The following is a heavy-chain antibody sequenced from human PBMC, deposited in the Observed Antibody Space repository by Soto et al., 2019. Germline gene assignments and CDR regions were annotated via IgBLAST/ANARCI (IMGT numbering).Heavy chain of an antibody. J-gene: IGHJ5*02. CDR1: GFTFSSYS. D-gene: IGHD6-13*01. V-gene: IGHV3-48*01. Sequence: GGPLRLCCAASGFTFSSYSMNWVRQAPGKGLEWVSYITSSSSTIYYADSVKGRFTISRDNAKNSLYLQMNSLRAEDTAVYFCARAKGSSSLNWFDPWGQGTLVTVSS. CDR2: ITSSSSTI. CDR3: ARAKGSSSLNWFDP.